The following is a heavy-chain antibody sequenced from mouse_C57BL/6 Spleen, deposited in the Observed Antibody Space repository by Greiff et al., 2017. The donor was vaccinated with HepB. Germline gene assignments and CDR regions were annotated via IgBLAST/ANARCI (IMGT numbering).Heavy chain of an antibody. J-gene: IGHJ3*01. CDR1: GYTFTSYW. Sequence: QVQLQQSGAELVRPGTSVKLSCKASGYTFTSYWMHWVKQRPGQGLEWIGVIDPSDSYTNYNQKFKGKATLTVDTSSSTAYMQLSSLTSEDSAVYYCAGLYYDYDEHWGQGTLVTVSA. CDR2: IDPSDSYT. D-gene: IGHD2-4*01. V-gene: IGHV1-59*01. CDR3: AGLYYDYDEH.